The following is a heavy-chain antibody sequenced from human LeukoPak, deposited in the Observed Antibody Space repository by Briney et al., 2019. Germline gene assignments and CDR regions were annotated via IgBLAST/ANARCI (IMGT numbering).Heavy chain of an antibody. V-gene: IGHV3-74*03. Sequence: GSLRLSCASAGFIFSSYWRHWGRQVPGKGLVWVARINTYGTSTTYGDSVEGRFTISRDNAKNTLYLEMNSLRDDDTAVYYCARGSTTVTTKDRFDPWGQGTQVTVSS. CDR1: GFIFSSYW. CDR2: INTYGTST. CDR3: ARGSTTVTTKDRFDP. D-gene: IGHD4-17*01. J-gene: IGHJ5*02.